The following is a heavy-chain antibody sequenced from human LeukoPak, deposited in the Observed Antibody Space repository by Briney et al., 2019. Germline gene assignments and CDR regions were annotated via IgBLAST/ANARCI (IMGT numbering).Heavy chain of an antibody. Sequence: PSQTLSLTCTVSGGSISSYYWSWIRKPPGKGLEWIGYIYYSGSTNYNPSLKSRVTISVDTSKNQFSLKLSSVTAADTAVYYCARTPAARLENWFHPWGQGTLVTVSS. V-gene: IGHV4-59*08. CDR2: IYYSGST. J-gene: IGHJ5*02. CDR3: ARTPAARLENWFHP. D-gene: IGHD6-6*01. CDR1: GGSISSYY.